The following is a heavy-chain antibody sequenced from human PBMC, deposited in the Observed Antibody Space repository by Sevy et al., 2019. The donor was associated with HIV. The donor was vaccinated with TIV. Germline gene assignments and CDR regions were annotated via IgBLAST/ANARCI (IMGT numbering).Heavy chain of an antibody. V-gene: IGHV4-39*01. Sequence: SETLSLTCTVSGGSISSSTYYWAWIRQPPGKGLEWIGSIYYSGSTQCSPSLMSRVTISVDTSKNQFSLRLSSVTAADTAVYYCARRTYSRTTFDYWGQGTLVTVSS. D-gene: IGHD6-13*01. J-gene: IGHJ4*02. CDR3: ARRTYSRTTFDY. CDR1: GGSISSSTYY. CDR2: IYYSGST.